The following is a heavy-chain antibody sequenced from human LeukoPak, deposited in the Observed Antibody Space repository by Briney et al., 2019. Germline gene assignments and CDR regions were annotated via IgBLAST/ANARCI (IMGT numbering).Heavy chain of an antibody. V-gene: IGHV1-58*01. CDR2: IVVGSGNT. D-gene: IGHD6-19*01. CDR1: GFTFTSSA. Sequence: SVKVSYKASGFTFTSSAVQWVRQARGQRLEWIGWIVVGSGNTNYAQKFQERVTITRDMSTSTAYMELSSLRSEDTAVYYCAAVTTPPLAVAGTWIAWEPLDYWGQGTLVTVSS. J-gene: IGHJ4*02. CDR3: AAVTTPPLAVAGTWIAWEPLDY.